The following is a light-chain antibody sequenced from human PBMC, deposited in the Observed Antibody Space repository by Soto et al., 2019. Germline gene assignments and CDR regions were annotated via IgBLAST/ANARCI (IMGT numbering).Light chain of an antibody. CDR3: SSYTTSNTRQIV. Sequence: QSALTQPASVSGSPGQSITISCTGNSSDVGGYNYVSWYQQHPGKAPKFIIYDVSNRPSGVSNRFSGSKSGNTASLTISGLQAEDEADYYCSSYTTSNTRQIVFGTGTKVTVL. CDR1: SSDVGGYNY. V-gene: IGLV2-14*01. J-gene: IGLJ1*01. CDR2: DVS.